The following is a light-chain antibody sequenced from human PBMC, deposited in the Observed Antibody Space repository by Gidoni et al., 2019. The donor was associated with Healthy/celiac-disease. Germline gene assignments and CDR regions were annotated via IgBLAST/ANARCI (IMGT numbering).Light chain of an antibody. V-gene: IGKV1-5*03. CDR3: QQYNSDRPCS. Sequence: IQMTQSPSTLSASVVDRVTSTCRASQSISSWLSWYQQKPGKAPKLLIYKASSLESGVTSRCSGSGSGTEFTITISSLQPDDFATYYCQQYNSDRPCSFGQGTKLEIK. CDR1: QSISSW. CDR2: KAS. J-gene: IGKJ2*04.